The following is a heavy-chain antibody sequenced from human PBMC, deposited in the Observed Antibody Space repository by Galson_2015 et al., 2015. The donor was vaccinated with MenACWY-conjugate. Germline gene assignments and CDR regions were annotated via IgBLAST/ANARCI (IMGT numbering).Heavy chain of an antibody. CDR3: ATENGYCSGGSCYAEYFQH. CDR2: ISSSSSYI. CDR1: GFTFSSYR. D-gene: IGHD2-15*01. J-gene: IGHJ1*01. V-gene: IGHV3-21*01. Sequence: SLRLSCAASGFTFSSYRMNWVRQAPGKGLEWVSSISSSSSYIYYADSVKGRFTISRDNAKNSLYLQMNSLRAEDTVVYYCATENGYCSGGSCYAEYFQHWGQGTLVTVSS.